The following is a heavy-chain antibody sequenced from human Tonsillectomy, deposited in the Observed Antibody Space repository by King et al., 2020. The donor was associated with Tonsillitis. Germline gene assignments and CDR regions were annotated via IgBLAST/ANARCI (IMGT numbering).Heavy chain of an antibody. D-gene: IGHD6-6*01. CDR1: GFTFSSYW. J-gene: IGHJ2*01. Sequence: VQLVESGGGLVQPGGSLRLSCASSGFTFSSYWMHWVRQATGKVLVWVSYINSDGSSPIDAESGKCRFTISRENATNTLYLQMNSLRAEDTAVYYCASRRRSEYSSSSYFDLWGRGTLVTVSS. CDR3: ASRRRSEYSSSSYFDL. CDR2: INSDGSSP. V-gene: IGHV3-74*01.